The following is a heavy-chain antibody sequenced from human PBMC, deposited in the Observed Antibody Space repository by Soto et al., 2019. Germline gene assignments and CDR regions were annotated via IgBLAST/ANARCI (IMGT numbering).Heavy chain of an antibody. CDR3: AREDIVVVPAARSYYYYYGMDV. J-gene: IGHJ6*02. CDR2: IIPIFGTA. D-gene: IGHD2-2*01. V-gene: IGHV1-69*01. Sequence: QVQLVQSGAEVKKPGSSVKVSCKASGGTFSSYAISWVRQAPGQGLEWVGGIIPIFGTANYAQKFQGRVTITADESTSTAYMERSSLRSEDTAVYYCAREDIVVVPAARSYYYYYGMDVWGQGTTVTVSS. CDR1: GGTFSSYA.